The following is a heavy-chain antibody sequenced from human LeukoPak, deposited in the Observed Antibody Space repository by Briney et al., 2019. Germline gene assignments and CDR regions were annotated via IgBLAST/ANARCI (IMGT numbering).Heavy chain of an antibody. V-gene: IGHV1-2*02. CDR1: GYTFTGYY. CDR2: INPNSGGA. CDR3: ARGPLAAMATAGVLFDH. J-gene: IGHJ4*02. D-gene: IGHD5-24*01. Sequence: ASVKVSCKASGYTFTGYYMDWVRQAPGQGLEWMGGINPNSGGAKYAQKFQGRVTITRDTSISTGYMELSGLRSDDTAVYYCARGPLAAMATAGVLFDHWGQGTLVTVSS.